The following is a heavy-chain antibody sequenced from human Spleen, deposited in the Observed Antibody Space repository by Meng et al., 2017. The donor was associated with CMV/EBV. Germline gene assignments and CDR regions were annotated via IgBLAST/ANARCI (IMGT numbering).Heavy chain of an antibody. V-gene: IGHV2-70D*14. CDR3: AREDRLETYWYFDL. J-gene: IGHJ2*01. CDR1: GFSLSSSGVG. Sequence: SGPTLVKPTQTLTLTCTFSGFSLSSSGVGVGWIRQPPGKALEWLARIDWDDDKFYSTSLKTRLTISKDTSKNQVVLTMTNMDPVDTATYYCAREDRLETYWYFDLWGRGTLVTVSS. D-gene: IGHD1-1*01. CDR2: IDWDDDK.